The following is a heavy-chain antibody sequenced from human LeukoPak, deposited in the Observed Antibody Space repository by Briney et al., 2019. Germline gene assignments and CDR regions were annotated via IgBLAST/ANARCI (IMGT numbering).Heavy chain of an antibody. CDR2: ISTTGSTI. Sequence: GGSLRLSCAASGFTFSDYYMNWVRQAPGKGLEWVAYISTTGSTIHYADSVKGRFTISRDNPKNTLYLEMNSLRAEDTAVYYCARGGWRQLMNDFDYWGQGTLVTVSS. CDR3: ARGGWRQLMNDFDY. V-gene: IGHV3-11*04. CDR1: GFTFSDYY. D-gene: IGHD5-24*01. J-gene: IGHJ4*02.